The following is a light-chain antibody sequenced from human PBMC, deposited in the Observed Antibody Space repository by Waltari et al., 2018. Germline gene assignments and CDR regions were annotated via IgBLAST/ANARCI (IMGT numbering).Light chain of an antibody. Sequence: QSMLTQPPSAPGPPGQRVTISCSGSSSNIGSKTVNWYQHLPGTAPRVLIYSNKQRPSGVPDRFSGSKSGTSASLAISGLQSEDEADYYCSSWDDSVIGPVFGGGTKLTVL. CDR1: SSNIGSKT. J-gene: IGLJ2*01. CDR3: SSWDDSVIGPV. V-gene: IGLV1-44*01. CDR2: SNK.